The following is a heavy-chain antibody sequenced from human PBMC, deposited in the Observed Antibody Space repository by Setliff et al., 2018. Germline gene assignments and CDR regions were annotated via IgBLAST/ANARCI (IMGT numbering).Heavy chain of an antibody. CDR1: GASVSGNSYY. Sequence: PSETLSLTCTVSGASVSGNSYYWGWIRQPPGKGLEWIGSMYYGGGGSTYYNASLKSRVTISLDTSNNQFSLSLSSVTAADTAVYYCARMSGFQYMDVWGKGTTVTVSS. CDR3: ARMSGFQYMDV. CDR2: MYYGGGGST. J-gene: IGHJ6*03. V-gene: IGHV4-39*07. D-gene: IGHD3-3*01.